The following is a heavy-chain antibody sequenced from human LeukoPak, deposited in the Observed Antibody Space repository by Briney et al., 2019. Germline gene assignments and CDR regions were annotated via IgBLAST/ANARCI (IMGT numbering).Heavy chain of an antibody. V-gene: IGHV4-39*02. CDR3: ARGQDGSGSYYSRRYYYYGMDV. CDR2: IYYIENT. CDR1: GGSINSSSYY. J-gene: IGHJ6*02. Sequence: KPSETLSLTCTVSGGSINSSSYYWGWIRQPPGKGLEWIGSIYYIENTYYNPSLKSRVTISVDTSKNNFSLKLSSVTAADTAVYYCARGQDGSGSYYSRRYYYYGMDVWGQGTTVTVSS. D-gene: IGHD3-10*01.